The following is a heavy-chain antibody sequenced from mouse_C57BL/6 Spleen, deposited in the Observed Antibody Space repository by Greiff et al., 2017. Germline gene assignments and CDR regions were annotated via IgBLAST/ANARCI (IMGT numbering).Heavy chain of an antibody. Sequence: VQLQQSGAELAKPGASVKLSCKASGYTFTSYWMHWVKQRPGQGLEWIGYINPSSGCTKYNQKFKAKAILTADKSSSTAYMQLSSLTYEDAEVYDCERDILNGGYSYYLSNRGQGTTLTVS. CDR2: INPSSGCT. J-gene: IGHJ2*01. D-gene: IGHD2-3*01. CDR3: ERDILNGGYSYYLSN. CDR1: GYTFTSYW. V-gene: IGHV1-7*01.